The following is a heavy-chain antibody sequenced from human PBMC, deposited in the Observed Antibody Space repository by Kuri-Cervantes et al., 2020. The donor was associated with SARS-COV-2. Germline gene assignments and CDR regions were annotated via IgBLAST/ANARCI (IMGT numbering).Heavy chain of an antibody. D-gene: IGHD3-10*01. CDR2: FDPEDGET. Sequence: ASVKVSCRVSGYTLTELSMHWVRQAPGKGLEWMGGFDPEDGETIYAQKFQGRVTMTGDTSTYTAHMELSSLRSEDTAVYYCATGFPTRLFGEELKNDVFYICGQETTVTVSS. CDR1: GYTLTELS. J-gene: IGHJ3*02. CDR3: ATGFPTRLFGEELKNDVFYI. V-gene: IGHV1-24*01.